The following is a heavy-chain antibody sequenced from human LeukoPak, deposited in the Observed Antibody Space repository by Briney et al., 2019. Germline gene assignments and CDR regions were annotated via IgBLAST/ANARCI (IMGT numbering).Heavy chain of an antibody. CDR2: INPSGSTT. Sequence: GGSLRLSCIASGFTFSKYWIHWIRQVPGQGPVWVSRINPSGSTTNCADSVKGRFIISRDNAKNALYLQMNGLRVEDTAVYYCARSAYYESSGFYYDSWGQGTLVTVSS. CDR1: GFTFSKYW. J-gene: IGHJ5*02. V-gene: IGHV3-74*01. D-gene: IGHD3-22*01. CDR3: ARSAYYESSGFYYDS.